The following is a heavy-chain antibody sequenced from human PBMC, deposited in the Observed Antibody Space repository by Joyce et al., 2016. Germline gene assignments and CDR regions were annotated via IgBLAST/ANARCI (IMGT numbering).Heavy chain of an antibody. D-gene: IGHD3-22*01. V-gene: IGHV3-11*01. CDR3: ARDSYYDSSGLHY. CDR2: ISSRGGTV. J-gene: IGHJ4*02. CDR1: GFSFSDYY. Sequence: QVNLEESGGGLVKPGGSMRLSCAASGFSFSDYYLAWLRQARGYGLEFVAYISSRGGTVNYADSVKGRFTISRENANNSLTLQMGRLRVDDTAVYYCARDSYYDSSGLHYWGQGALVTVSS.